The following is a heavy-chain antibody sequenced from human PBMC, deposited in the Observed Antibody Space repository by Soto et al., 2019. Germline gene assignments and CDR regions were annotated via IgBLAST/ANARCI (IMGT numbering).Heavy chain of an antibody. V-gene: IGHV5-10-1*01. J-gene: IGHJ6*02. CDR1: VYSFTSYW. Sequence: GESLKISGKGSVYSFTSYWISWVRQMPGKGLEWMGRIDPSDSYTNYSPSFQGHVTISADKSISTAYLQWSSLKASDTAMYYCARHLGYQLLFGMDVWGQGTTVTVSS. CDR3: ARHLGYQLLFGMDV. D-gene: IGHD2-2*01. CDR2: IDPSDSYT.